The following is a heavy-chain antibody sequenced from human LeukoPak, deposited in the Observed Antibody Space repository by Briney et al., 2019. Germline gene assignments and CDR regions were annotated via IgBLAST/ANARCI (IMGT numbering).Heavy chain of an antibody. Sequence: PGGSLRLSCAASGFTFSSYAMHWVRQAPGKGLEYVSAISSNGGSTYYANSVKGRFTISRDNSKNTLYLQMGSLRAEDMAVYYCAGAPTMIGAFDIWGQGTMVTVSS. D-gene: IGHD3-22*01. CDR3: AGAPTMIGAFDI. CDR1: GFTFSSYA. V-gene: IGHV3-64*01. J-gene: IGHJ3*02. CDR2: ISSNGGST.